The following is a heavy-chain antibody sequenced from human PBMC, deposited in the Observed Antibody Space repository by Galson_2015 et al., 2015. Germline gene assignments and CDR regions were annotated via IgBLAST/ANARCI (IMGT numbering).Heavy chain of an antibody. Sequence: SLRLSCAASGFTFSSYAMHWVRQAPGKGLEWVSLITYDGTNKYYPDSVKGRFTISRDNSKNTLYLQMNSLRVEDTAVYYCAKPIAGSAWYLSYFDYWGQGTLVTVSS. CDR2: ITYDGTNK. CDR1: GFTFSSYA. CDR3: AKPIAGSAWYLSYFDY. V-gene: IGHV3-30*18. J-gene: IGHJ4*02. D-gene: IGHD6-13*01.